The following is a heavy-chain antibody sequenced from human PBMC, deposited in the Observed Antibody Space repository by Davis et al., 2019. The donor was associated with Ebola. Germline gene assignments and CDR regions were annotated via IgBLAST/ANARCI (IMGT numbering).Heavy chain of an antibody. J-gene: IGHJ6*02. CDR2: INPISGDT. D-gene: IGHD3-10*01. V-gene: IGHV1-2*02. CDR1: GYTFTDYY. Sequence: ASVKVSCKASGYTFTDYYMDWVRQAPGQGLEWMGGINPISGDTNYAEKFQGRVTMTRDTSISTVYMELSRLRSDDTAVYYCARDLSYSYYYHYYGMDVWGQGTTVIVSS. CDR3: ARDLSYSYYYHYYGMDV.